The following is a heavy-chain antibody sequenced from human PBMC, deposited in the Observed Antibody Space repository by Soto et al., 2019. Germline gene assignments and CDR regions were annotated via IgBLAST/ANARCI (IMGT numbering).Heavy chain of an antibody. V-gene: IGHV1-2*04. Sequence: GASVKVSCKASGYTFTGYYMHWVRQAPGQGLEWMGWINPNSGGTNYAQKFQGWVTMTRDTSISTAYMELSRLRSDDTAVYYCARGPVDTAMVRMDYYYMVVWGKGTTVTVSS. CDR2: INPNSGGT. CDR3: ARGPVDTAMVRMDYYYMVV. CDR1: GYTFTGYY. D-gene: IGHD5-18*01. J-gene: IGHJ6*03.